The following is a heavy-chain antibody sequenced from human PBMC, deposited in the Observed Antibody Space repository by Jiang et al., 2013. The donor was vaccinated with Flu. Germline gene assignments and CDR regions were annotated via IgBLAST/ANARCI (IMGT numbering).Heavy chain of an antibody. D-gene: IGHD6-13*01. CDR3: ASAIADAFDI. V-gene: IGHV4-39*01. Sequence: SIYYSGSTYYNPSLKSRVTISVDTSKNQFSLKLSSVTAADTAVYYCASAIADAFDIWGQGTMVTVSS. J-gene: IGHJ3*02. CDR2: IYYSGST.